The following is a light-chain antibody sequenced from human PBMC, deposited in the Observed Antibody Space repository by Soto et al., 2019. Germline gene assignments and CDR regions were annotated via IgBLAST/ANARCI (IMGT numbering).Light chain of an antibody. Sequence: IQLTQSPSSLSASVGDRATITCRASPAIAGFLAWYQQKPGTAPKLLIYGASTLQSGVPSRFSGSRSGTDYTLTIASLQPEDFATYYCQQLNGSPWTFGQGTKVEIK. V-gene: IGKV1-9*01. CDR3: QQLNGSPWT. CDR1: PAIAGF. J-gene: IGKJ1*01. CDR2: GAS.